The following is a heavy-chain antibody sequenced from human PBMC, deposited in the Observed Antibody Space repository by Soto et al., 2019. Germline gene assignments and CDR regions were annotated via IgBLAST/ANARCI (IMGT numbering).Heavy chain of an antibody. CDR1: GFTFSSYW. CDR2: SNSDGTST. Sequence: GGSLRLSCAASGFTFSSYWMHWVRQAPGRGLVWVSRSNSDGTSTSYADSVKGRFTISRDNAKKTLYLQMNSLRAEDTAVYYCARDRDYSNPFDYWGQGTLVSVSS. CDR3: ARDRDYSNPFDY. J-gene: IGHJ4*02. V-gene: IGHV3-74*01. D-gene: IGHD4-4*01.